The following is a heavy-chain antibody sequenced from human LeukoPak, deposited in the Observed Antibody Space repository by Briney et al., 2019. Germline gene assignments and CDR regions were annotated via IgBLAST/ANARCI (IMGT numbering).Heavy chain of an antibody. J-gene: IGHJ4*02. Sequence: GGSLRLSCAASGFTLSDHYMHWVRQAPGKGLVWVSRISSDGSSTIYADSVKGRFTVSRGNAKDTLYLQMNSLRAEDTAVYYCARDRGGSGPTTTDYWGQGTLVTVSS. CDR1: GFTLSDHY. D-gene: IGHD6-19*01. V-gene: IGHV3-74*01. CDR2: ISSDGSST. CDR3: ARDRGGSGPTTTDY.